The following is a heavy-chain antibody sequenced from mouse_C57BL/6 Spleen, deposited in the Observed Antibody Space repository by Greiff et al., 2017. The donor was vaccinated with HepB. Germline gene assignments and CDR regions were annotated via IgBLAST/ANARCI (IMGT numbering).Heavy chain of an antibody. CDR3: ARSNYYGSSYAYAMDY. J-gene: IGHJ4*01. Sequence: EVQLQQSGPELVKPGASVKIPCKASGYTFTDYNMDWVKQSHGKSLEWIGDINPNNGGTIYNQKFKGKATLTVDKSSSTAYMELRSLTSEDTAVYYCARSNYYGSSYAYAMDYWGQGTSVTVSP. V-gene: IGHV1-18*01. CDR1: GYTFTDYN. CDR2: INPNNGGT. D-gene: IGHD1-1*01.